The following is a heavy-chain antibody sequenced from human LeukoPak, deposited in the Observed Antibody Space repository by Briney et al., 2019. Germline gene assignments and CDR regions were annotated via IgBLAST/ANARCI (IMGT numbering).Heavy chain of an antibody. V-gene: IGHV4-39*02. J-gene: IGHJ4*02. CDR3: ARDHTGYHTGFDN. Sequence: SSETLSLTCTVSVGFITTIPDNWRWIRQPPGKGLQWIGTISYVGTTYYAPSLKDRVTMSRDKSKNQFSLNMKSLTAADTAVYYCARDHTGYHTGFDNWGQGTLVTVSS. CDR2: ISYVGTT. D-gene: IGHD3/OR15-3a*01. CDR1: VGFITTIPDN.